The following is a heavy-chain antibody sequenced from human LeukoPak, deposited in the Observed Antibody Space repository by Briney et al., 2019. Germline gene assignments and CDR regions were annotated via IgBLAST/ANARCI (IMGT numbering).Heavy chain of an antibody. Sequence: PSETLSLTCTVSGGSISSSSYYWGWIRQPPGKGLEWIGSIYYSGSTYYNPSLKSRVTISVDTSKNQFSLKLSSVTAADTAVYYCARTPYCSSASCSRFDPWGQGTLVTVSS. D-gene: IGHD2-2*01. CDR2: IYYSGST. CDR3: ARTPYCSSASCSRFDP. V-gene: IGHV4-39*01. CDR1: GGSISSSSYY. J-gene: IGHJ5*02.